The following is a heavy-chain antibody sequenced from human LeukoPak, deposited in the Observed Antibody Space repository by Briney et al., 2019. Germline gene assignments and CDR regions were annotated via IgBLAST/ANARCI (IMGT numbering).Heavy chain of an antibody. J-gene: IGHJ4*02. Sequence: SVRVSCKASGGTFSSYAISWVRQALGQGLEWMGGIIPIFGTANYAQKFQGRVTITADESTSTAYMELSSLRSEDTAVYYCARDFSSWYERPHTGFDYWGQGTLVTVSS. D-gene: IGHD6-13*01. CDR3: ARDFSSWYERPHTGFDY. V-gene: IGHV1-69*01. CDR1: GGTFSSYA. CDR2: IIPIFGTA.